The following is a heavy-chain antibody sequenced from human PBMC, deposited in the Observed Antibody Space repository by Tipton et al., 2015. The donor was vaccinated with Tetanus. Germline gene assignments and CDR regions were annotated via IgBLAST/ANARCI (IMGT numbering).Heavy chain of an antibody. CDR2: ISYSSTSI. V-gene: IGHV3-48*02. D-gene: IGHD1-26*01. Sequence: SLRLSCAGSGFNIRDFGMNWVRQAPGKGLEWLSYISYSSTSIYYAGSVKGRFSVSRDNGNNSLYLQMNTLTDAGTAVYYCARRGGARANWLDARGQGTLVPVSS. CDR1: GFNIRDFG. J-gene: IGHJ5*02. CDR3: ARRGGARANWLDA.